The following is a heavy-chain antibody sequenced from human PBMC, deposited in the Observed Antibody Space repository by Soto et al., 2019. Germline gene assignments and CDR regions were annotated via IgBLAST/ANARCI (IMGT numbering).Heavy chain of an antibody. J-gene: IGHJ2*01. CDR2: ISAYNGNT. CDR3: AWLCGSYSTGWYFDL. V-gene: IGHV1-18*01. D-gene: IGHD1-26*01. Sequence: QVQLVQSGAEVKKPGASVKVSCKASGYTFTSYGISWVRQAPGQGLEWMGWISAYNGNTNYSQKLQGRVTMNTDTSPSTAYMELRSLRSDDTAVYYCAWLCGSYSTGWYFDLWCRGTLVTVSS. CDR1: GYTFTSYG.